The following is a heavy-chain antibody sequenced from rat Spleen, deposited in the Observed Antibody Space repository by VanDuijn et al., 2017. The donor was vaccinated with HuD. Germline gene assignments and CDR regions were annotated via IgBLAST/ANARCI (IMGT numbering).Heavy chain of an antibody. J-gene: IGHJ4*01. CDR2: ITNTGGNT. D-gene: IGHD1-10*01. CDR3: TTGGTTLYVMDV. Sequence: EVQLVESGGGLVQPGRSLKLSCAASGFTFSAYDMAWVRQTPTKGLEWVASITNTGGNTYYPDSVRGRFTISRDDAKSTLYLQMNSLRSEDTATYYCTTGGTTLYVMDVWGQGASVTVSS. V-gene: IGHV5-20*01. CDR1: GFTFSAYD.